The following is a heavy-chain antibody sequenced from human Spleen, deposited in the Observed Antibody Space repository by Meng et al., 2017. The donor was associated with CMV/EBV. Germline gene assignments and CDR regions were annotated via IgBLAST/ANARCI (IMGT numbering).Heavy chain of an antibody. J-gene: IGHJ4*02. D-gene: IGHD7-27*01. V-gene: IGHV3-15*01. CDR2: IKSKSDGGAT. Sequence: GESLKISCTASGFTFSHTWMTWVRQAPGKGLEWVGRIKSKSDGGATDYAAPVKGRFTISRDDSKNTLYLHMSSLRTEDTAVYSCLGSFDYWGQRTLVTVSS. CDR1: GFTFSHTW. CDR3: LGSFDY.